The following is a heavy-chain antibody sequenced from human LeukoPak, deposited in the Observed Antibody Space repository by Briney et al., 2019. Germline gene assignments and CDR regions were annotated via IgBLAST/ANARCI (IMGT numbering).Heavy chain of an antibody. CDR1: GYTFTGYY. CDR2: INPNSGGT. D-gene: IGHD6-6*01. V-gene: IGHV1-2*02. CDR3: ARAWGIAARPDWFDP. Sequence: ASVKVSCKASGYTFTGYYMHWVRQAPGQGLEWMGWINPNSGGTNYAQKVQGRVTMTRDTSISTAYMELSRLRSDDTAVYYCARAWGIAARPDWFDPWGQGTLVTVSS. J-gene: IGHJ5*02.